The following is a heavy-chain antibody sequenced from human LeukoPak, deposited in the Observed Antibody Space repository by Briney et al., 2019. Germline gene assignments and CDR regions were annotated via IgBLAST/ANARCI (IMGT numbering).Heavy chain of an antibody. V-gene: IGHV1-69*04. J-gene: IGHJ4*02. D-gene: IGHD5-24*01. CDR1: GGTFSSYA. Sequence: SVKVSCKASGGTFSSYAISWVRQAPGQGLEWMGRIIPILGIANYAQKFQGRVTITADKSTSTAYMELSSLRSEDTAVYYCARDPSYVEMATTDYWGQGTLVIVPS. CDR3: ARDPSYVEMATTDY. CDR2: IIPILGIA.